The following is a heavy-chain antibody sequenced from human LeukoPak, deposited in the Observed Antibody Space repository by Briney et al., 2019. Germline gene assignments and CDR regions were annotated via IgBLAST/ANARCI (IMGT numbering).Heavy chain of an antibody. J-gene: IGHJ1*01. CDR2: IRSKANSYAT. V-gene: IGHV3-73*01. Sequence: GGSLRLSCAASGFTFSGSAMHWVRQASGKGLEWVGRIRSKANSYATAYAASVKGRFTISRDDSKNTAYLQMNSLKTEDTAVYYCARGYYDSSGYYHEYFQHWGQGTLVTVSS. CDR3: ARGYYDSSGYYHEYFQH. D-gene: IGHD3-22*01. CDR1: GFTFSGSA.